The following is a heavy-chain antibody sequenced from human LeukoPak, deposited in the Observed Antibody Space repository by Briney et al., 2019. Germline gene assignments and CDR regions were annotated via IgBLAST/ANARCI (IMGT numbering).Heavy chain of an antibody. CDR2: ISAYNGNT. Sequence: VASVTVSCKASGYTFTSYGISWVRQAPGQGLEWMGWISAYNGNTNYAQKLQGRVTMTTDTSTSTAYMELRSLRSDDTAVYYCARINYDSSGYYLQYYFDYWGQGTLVTVSS. D-gene: IGHD3-22*01. CDR1: GYTFTSYG. CDR3: ARINYDSSGYYLQYYFDY. J-gene: IGHJ4*02. V-gene: IGHV1-18*01.